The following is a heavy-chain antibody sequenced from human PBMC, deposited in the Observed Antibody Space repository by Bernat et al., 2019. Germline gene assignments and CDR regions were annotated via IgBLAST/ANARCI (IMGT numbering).Heavy chain of an antibody. J-gene: IGHJ4*02. CDR3: EKAPHSSGWAEVAYYFDY. D-gene: IGHD6-19*01. CDR2: ISYDGSNK. Sequence: QVQLVESGGGVVQPGRSLRLSCAASGFTFSSYGMHWVRQAPGKGLEWVAVISYDGSNKYYADSVKGRFTISRDNSKNTLYLQMNSLRAEDTAVYYCEKAPHSSGWAEVAYYFDYWGQGTLVTVSS. CDR1: GFTFSSYG. V-gene: IGHV3-30*18.